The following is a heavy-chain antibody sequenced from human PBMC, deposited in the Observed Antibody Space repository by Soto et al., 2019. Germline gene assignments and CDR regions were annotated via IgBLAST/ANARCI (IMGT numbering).Heavy chain of an antibody. J-gene: IGHJ4*01. Sequence: QVQLQESGTGLVQPSQTLSLTCTVSCGSIRSGGYYCSWIRQHPGTGLVWIGHISYSGSTYYNTSLKSRVTISVDTSRNQFSLIVNSVTAANTAVYYCARGVLHWGQGTLVTVSS. CDR1: CGSIRSGGYY. CDR3: ARGVLH. CDR2: ISYSGST. V-gene: IGHV4-31*03.